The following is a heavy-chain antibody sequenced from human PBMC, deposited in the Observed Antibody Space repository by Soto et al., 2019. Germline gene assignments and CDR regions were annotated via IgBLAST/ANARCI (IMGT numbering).Heavy chain of an antibody. CDR1: GCTFDDHA. V-gene: IGHV3-9*01. J-gene: IGHJ4*02. D-gene: IGHD2-2*01. CDR2: ISWNSGSI. CDR3: AKDIRPRYCSSTSCQTQVPRSGFDY. Sequence: GGSLRLSWAASGCTFDDHAMRWIRQAPGKGLEWVSGISWNSGSIGYADSVKGRFTISRGNAKNSLYLQMNSLRAEDTALYYCAKDIRPRYCSSTSCQTQVPRSGFDYWGQGTLVTVSS.